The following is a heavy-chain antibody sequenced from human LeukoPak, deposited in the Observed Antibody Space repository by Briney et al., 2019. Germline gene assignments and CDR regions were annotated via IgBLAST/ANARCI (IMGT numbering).Heavy chain of an antibody. CDR2: ISSISTYK. CDR1: GFTFSSYS. Sequence: PGGSLRLSCAASGFTFSSYSMTWVRQAPGKGPEWISSISSISTYKFYADSVKGRFTISRDDSENSLYLQMNSLRVEDTAVYYCARLPELPGFGDYWGQGTLVTVSS. V-gene: IGHV3-21*01. D-gene: IGHD3-10*01. CDR3: ARLPELPGFGDY. J-gene: IGHJ4*02.